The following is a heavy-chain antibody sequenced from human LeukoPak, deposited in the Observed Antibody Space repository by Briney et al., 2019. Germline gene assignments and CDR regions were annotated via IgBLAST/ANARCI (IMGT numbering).Heavy chain of an antibody. Sequence: GGSLRLSCTASGFIFSDHALHWVRQVSGRGPEYVSAISGPGAATYYADSVKGRFTISRDNSKNTLYLQMDRLRAEDTAVYFCARDGFSFGSGYGDWGQGTQVTVSS. CDR1: GFIFSDHA. CDR2: ISGPGAAT. J-gene: IGHJ4*02. CDR3: ARDGFSFGSGYGD. D-gene: IGHD5-18*01. V-gene: IGHV3-64*02.